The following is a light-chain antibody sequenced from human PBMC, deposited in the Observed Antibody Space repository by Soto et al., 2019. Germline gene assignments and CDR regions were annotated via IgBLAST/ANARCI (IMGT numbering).Light chain of an antibody. V-gene: IGLV2-8*02. CDR1: SSDVGGYNY. CDR3: SSYAGSTPYV. J-gene: IGLJ1*01. CDR2: EVS. Sequence: QSALTRPPSTSRSPIPAVTISCTRTSSDVGGYNYVSWYQQHPGKAPKLMIYEVSKRPSGVPDRFSGSKSGNTASLTVSGLQAEDEADYYCSSYAGSTPYVFGTGTKVTVL.